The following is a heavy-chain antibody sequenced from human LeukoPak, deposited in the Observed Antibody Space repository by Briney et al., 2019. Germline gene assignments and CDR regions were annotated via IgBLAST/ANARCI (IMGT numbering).Heavy chain of an antibody. D-gene: IGHD4-23*01. CDR1: GFTVSSKY. CDR2: IYSGGST. V-gene: IGHV3-53*01. J-gene: IGHJ4*02. Sequence: GGSLRLSCAASGFTVSSKYMSWVRQAPGKGLEWVSVIYSGGSTYYADSVKGRFTISRDNVENSLYLQMNSLRDEDTAVYYCARVAAGYSVNYFDYWGQGTLVTVSS. CDR3: ARVAAGYSVNYFDY.